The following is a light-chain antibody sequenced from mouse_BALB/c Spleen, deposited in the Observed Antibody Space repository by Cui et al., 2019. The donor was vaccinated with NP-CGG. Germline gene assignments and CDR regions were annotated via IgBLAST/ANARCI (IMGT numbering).Light chain of an antibody. CDR1: TGAVKTSNY. CDR2: GTN. J-gene: IGLJ1*01. CDR3: ALWYSNHWV. Sequence: QAVVTPESALTTSPGETVPLTWRSSTGAVKTSNYANWVQEKPDHLFTGLIGGTNNRAPGVPARFSGSLIGDKAALTITGAQTEDETIYFCALWYSNHWVFGGGTKLTVL. V-gene: IGLV1*01.